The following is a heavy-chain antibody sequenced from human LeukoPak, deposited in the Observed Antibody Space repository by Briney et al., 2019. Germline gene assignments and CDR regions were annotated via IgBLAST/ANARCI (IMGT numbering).Heavy chain of an antibody. V-gene: IGHV1-69*13. D-gene: IGHD3-3*01. CDR2: IIPIFGTA. CDR1: GGTFSSYA. J-gene: IGHJ3*02. Sequence: SVKVSCKASGGTFSSYAISWVRQAPGQGLEWMGGIIPIFGTANYAQKFQGRVTITAGESTSTAYMELSSLRSEDTAVYYCARDSVWSGYYLGPRVNDAFDIWGQGTMVTVSS. CDR3: ARDSVWSGYYLGPRVNDAFDI.